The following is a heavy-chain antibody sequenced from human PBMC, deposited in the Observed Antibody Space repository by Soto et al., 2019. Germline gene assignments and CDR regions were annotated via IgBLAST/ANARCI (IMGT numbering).Heavy chain of an antibody. CDR3: ARDSDTATVGGYYYGMDV. V-gene: IGHV4-34*01. CDR1: GGSFSDYY. D-gene: IGHD5-18*01. Sequence: PSETLSLTCAVYGGSFSDYYWSWIRQPPGKGLEWIGEINLSGSTNYNPSLKSRVTISVDTSKNQFSLKLSSVTAADTAVYYCARDSDTATVGGYYYGMDVWGQGTTVTVS. J-gene: IGHJ6*02. CDR2: INLSGST.